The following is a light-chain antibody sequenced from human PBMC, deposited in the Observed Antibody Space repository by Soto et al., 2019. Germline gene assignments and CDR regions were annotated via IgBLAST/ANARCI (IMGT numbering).Light chain of an antibody. CDR3: QPYNNWPLT. J-gene: IGKJ4*01. CDR2: DTS. V-gene: IGKV3-15*01. Sequence: MSQSPFSLSASVGDRVTITSPAIQFIDRYFNCYQHKPGQPPRRLIYDTSTRATGVPARFSGSRSGPEFTLTINSLQSEDFAIYYCQPYNNWPLTFGGGTKVDIK. CDR1: QFIDRY.